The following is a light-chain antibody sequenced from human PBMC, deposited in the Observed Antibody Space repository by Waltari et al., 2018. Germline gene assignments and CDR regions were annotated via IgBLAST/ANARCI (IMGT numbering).Light chain of an antibody. Sequence: QSALTQPRSVSGSPGQSVTISCTGPSSDFGGYNYVSWYQKHPGKAPKLMIYDVSKRPSGVPDRFSGSKSGNTASLTISGLQAEDEADYYCCSYAGSYTLVFGGGTKLTVL. V-gene: IGLV2-11*01. CDR3: CSYAGSYTLV. J-gene: IGLJ2*01. CDR2: DVS. CDR1: SSDFGGYNY.